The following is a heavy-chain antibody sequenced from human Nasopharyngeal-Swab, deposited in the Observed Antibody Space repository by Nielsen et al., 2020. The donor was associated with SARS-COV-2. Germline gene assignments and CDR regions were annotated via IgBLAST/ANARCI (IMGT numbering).Heavy chain of an antibody. CDR1: GFTFDDYA. Sequence: SLKISCAASGFTFDDYAMHWVRQAPGKGLEWVSSISWNSGSIGYADSVKGRFTISRDNAKNSLYLQMNSLRAEDTALYYCARGWYYFDYWGQGTLVTVSS. CDR3: ARGWYYFDY. D-gene: IGHD6-19*01. CDR2: ISWNSGSI. V-gene: IGHV3-9*01. J-gene: IGHJ4*02.